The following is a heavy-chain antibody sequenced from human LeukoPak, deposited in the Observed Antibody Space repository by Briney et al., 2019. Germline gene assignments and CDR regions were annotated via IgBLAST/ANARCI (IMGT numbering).Heavy chain of an antibody. CDR2: INTNTGNP. CDR3: ARFGPHSSGWYNLDY. V-gene: IGHV7-4-1*02. J-gene: IGHJ4*02. CDR1: GYTFTNNA. Sequence: ASVKVSCKTSGYTFTNNAINWVRQAPGQGLEWMGWINTNTGNPTYAQGFTGRFVFSLDTSVSTAYLQISSLKAEDTAVYYCARFGPHSSGWYNLDYWGQGTLVTVSS. D-gene: IGHD6-19*01.